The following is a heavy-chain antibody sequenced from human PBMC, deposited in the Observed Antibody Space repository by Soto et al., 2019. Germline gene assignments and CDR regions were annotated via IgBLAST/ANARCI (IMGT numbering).Heavy chain of an antibody. Sequence: ASVKVSCKASGGTFSSYAISWVRQAPGQGAEWMGGIIPIFGTANYAQKFQGRVTITADESTSAAYMELSSLRSEDTAVYYCARDGNTGDGYNEAGWGQGTLVTVSS. CDR2: IIPIFGTA. V-gene: IGHV1-69*13. J-gene: IGHJ4*02. CDR3: ARDGNTGDGYNEAG. D-gene: IGHD5-12*01. CDR1: GGTFSSYA.